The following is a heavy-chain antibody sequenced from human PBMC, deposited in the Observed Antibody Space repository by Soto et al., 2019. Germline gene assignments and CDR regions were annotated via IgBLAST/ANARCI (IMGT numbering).Heavy chain of an antibody. CDR1: GFTFSSYA. V-gene: IGHV3-23*01. CDR2: ISGSGGST. J-gene: IGHJ4*02. D-gene: IGHD3-22*01. CDR3: AKEYDSSCYYPAY. Sequence: GGSLRLSCAASGFTFSSYAMTWVRQAPGKGLEWVSVISGSGGSTYFADSVKGRFTISRDNSKSTLYLQMSSLRAEDTALYYCAKEYDSSCYYPAYWGQGTLVTVS.